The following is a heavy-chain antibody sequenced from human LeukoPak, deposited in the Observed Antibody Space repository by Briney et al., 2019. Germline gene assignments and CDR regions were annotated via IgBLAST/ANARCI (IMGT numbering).Heavy chain of an antibody. CDR3: ARGGVDY. Sequence: GSLRLSCAASGFTFSSYGMHWVRQAPGKGLEWAAFIRYDGSNKYYADSVKGRFTISRDNAKNTLYLQMNSLRAEDTAVYYCARGGVDYWGQGTLVTVSS. V-gene: IGHV3-30*02. D-gene: IGHD3-16*01. J-gene: IGHJ4*02. CDR2: IRYDGSNK. CDR1: GFTFSSYG.